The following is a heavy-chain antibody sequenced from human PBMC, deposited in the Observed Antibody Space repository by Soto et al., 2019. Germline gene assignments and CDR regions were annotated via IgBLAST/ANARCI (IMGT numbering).Heavy chain of an antibody. CDR3: AKGRGAPGSLTPRVDF. D-gene: IGHD3-10*01. Sequence: EVQLLESGGGLVQPGGSLRLSCAASGFTFNNYAMTWVRQAPGKGLEWVSAISGGGDTTSYADSVKGRFTVSRDGSKNTLYLQMTSLRAEDTALYYCAKGRGAPGSLTPRVDFWGQGTLVTVSS. CDR1: GFTFNNYA. J-gene: IGHJ4*02. V-gene: IGHV3-23*01. CDR2: ISGGGDTT.